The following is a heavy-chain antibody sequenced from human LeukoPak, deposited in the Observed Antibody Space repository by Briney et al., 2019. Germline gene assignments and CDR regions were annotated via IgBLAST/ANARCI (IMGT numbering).Heavy chain of an antibody. V-gene: IGHV4-59*01. CDR1: GGSISPYY. D-gene: IGHD2-2*01. Sequence: SETLSLTCTVSGGSISPYYWSWIRQPPGKGLEWIGNIYYSGSTNYNPSLKSRVTISLDTSKNQFSLNLSSVTAADTAVYYCARKSFHTSSYDYWGQGTLVTVSS. CDR3: ARKSFHTSSYDY. J-gene: IGHJ4*02. CDR2: IYYSGST.